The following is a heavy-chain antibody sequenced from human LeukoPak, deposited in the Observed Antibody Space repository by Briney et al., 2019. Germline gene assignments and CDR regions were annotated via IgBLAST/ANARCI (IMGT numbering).Heavy chain of an antibody. Sequence: SETLSLTCAVYGGSFSGYYWSWIRQPAGKGLEWIGRIYTSGSTNYNPSLKSRVTISVDTSKNQFSLKLSSVTAADTAVYYCAREGGYYGSGSYYRSPINAFDIWGQGTMVTVSS. CDR2: IYTSGST. J-gene: IGHJ3*02. V-gene: IGHV4-4*07. CDR3: AREGGYYGSGSYYRSPINAFDI. CDR1: GGSFSGYY. D-gene: IGHD3-10*01.